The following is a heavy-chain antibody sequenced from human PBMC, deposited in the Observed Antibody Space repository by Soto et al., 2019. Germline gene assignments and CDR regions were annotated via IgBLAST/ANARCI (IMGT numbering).Heavy chain of an antibody. Sequence: SETLSLTCAVSGGSFTSNNWWTWVRQPPGQVLEWIGEIYRTGSTNYNPSLKSRVTISLDKSENQFSLKVTSLTAADTAVYYCASRDPGTSVDYWGQGTLVTVSS. V-gene: IGHV4-4*02. CDR2: IYRTGST. J-gene: IGHJ4*02. CDR3: ASRDPGTSVDY. D-gene: IGHD1-7*01. CDR1: GGSFTSNNW.